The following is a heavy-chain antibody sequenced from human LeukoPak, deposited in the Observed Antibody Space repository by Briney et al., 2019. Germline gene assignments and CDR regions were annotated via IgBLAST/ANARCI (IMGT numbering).Heavy chain of an antibody. D-gene: IGHD3-16*02. V-gene: IGHV1-69*06. CDR1: GGTFSSYA. CDR2: IIPIFGTA. Sequence: ASVKVSCKASGGTFSSYAISWVRQAPGQGLEWMGGIIPIFGTANYAQKFQGRVTITADKSTSTAYMELSSLRSEDTAVYYCARWPVWGSYRYFDYWGQGTLVTVSS. CDR3: ARWPVWGSYRYFDY. J-gene: IGHJ4*02.